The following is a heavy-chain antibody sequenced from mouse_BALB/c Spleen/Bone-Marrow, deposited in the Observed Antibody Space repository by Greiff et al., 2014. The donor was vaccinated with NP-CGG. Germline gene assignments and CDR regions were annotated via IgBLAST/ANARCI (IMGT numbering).Heavy chain of an antibody. CDR1: GVSLASYG. V-gene: IGHV2-9*02. CDR3: TREREGDGYYDFDY. D-gene: IGHD2-3*01. J-gene: IGHJ2*01. Sequence: QVQLKQSGPGLVAPSQSLTITCTVSGVSLASYGIHWVRQPPGKGLEWLGVIWAGGATNYNSALMSRLSISKDNSKSQVFLKMNSLQIDDTAMFYCTREREGDGYYDFDYWGQGTIFTVSS. CDR2: IWAGGAT.